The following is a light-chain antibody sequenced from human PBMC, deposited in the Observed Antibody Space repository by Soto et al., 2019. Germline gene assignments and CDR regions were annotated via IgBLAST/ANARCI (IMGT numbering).Light chain of an antibody. J-gene: IGKJ1*01. CDR1: QSVSSTY. CDR3: QQYAGSPWT. Sequence: EIVLTQSPGTLSLSPGERATLSCRASQSVSSTYLAWYRQKPGQAPRLLIYGASSRATGIPDRFSGSGSGTDFTLIISRLEPEDFAVYYCQQYAGSPWTVGQGTK. V-gene: IGKV3-20*01. CDR2: GAS.